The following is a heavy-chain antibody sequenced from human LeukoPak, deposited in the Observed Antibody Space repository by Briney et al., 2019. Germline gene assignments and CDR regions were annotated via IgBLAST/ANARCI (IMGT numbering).Heavy chain of an antibody. V-gene: IGHV3-23*01. J-gene: IGHJ4*02. CDR1: GFTFSSYA. Sequence: PGGSLRLSCAASGFTFSSYAMSWVRQAPGKGLEWVSAISGSGGSTYYADSVKGRFTISRDNSKNTLYLQMNSLRAEDTAVYYCAKDLGTMVRGVILYNFDYWGQGTLVTVAS. D-gene: IGHD3-10*01. CDR3: AKDLGTMVRGVILYNFDY. CDR2: ISGSGGST.